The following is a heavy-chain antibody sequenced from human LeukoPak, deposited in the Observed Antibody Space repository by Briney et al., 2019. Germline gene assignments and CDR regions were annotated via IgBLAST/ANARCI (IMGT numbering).Heavy chain of an antibody. D-gene: IGHD3-3*01. CDR1: GGSISSSSYY. CDR2: IYYSGST. J-gene: IGHJ6*02. Sequence: SETLSLTCTVSGGSISSSSYYWGWIRQPPGKGLEWIGSIYYSGSTYYNPSLKSRVTISVDTSKNQFSLKLSSVTAADTAVYYCARHHSKFWNYGMDVWGQGTTVTVSS. CDR3: ARHHSKFWNYGMDV. V-gene: IGHV4-39*01.